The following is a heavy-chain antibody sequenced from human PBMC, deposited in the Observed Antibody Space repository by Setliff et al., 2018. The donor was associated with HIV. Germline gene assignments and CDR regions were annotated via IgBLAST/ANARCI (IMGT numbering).Heavy chain of an antibody. CDR2: ITGSGGST. J-gene: IGHJ3*02. CDR1: GFTFSTYP. V-gene: IGHV3-23*01. CDR3: ARASNSFDI. Sequence: GGSLRLSCVASGFTFSTYPMSWVRQAPGKGLEWVSAITGSGGSTYYADSVKGRFTISRDNAKNSLYLQMNSLRVEDTAVYYCARASNSFDIWGQGTMVTVSS.